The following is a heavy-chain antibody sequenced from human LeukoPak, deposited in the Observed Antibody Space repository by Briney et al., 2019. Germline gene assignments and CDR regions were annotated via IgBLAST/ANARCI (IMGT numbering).Heavy chain of an antibody. D-gene: IGHD6-13*01. Sequence: GGSLRLSCAASGFTFSSYGMHWVRQAPGKGLEWVAFIRYDGSNKYYADSVKGRFTISRDNSKNTLYLQMNSLRAEDTAMYYCAKEAREYSSSWYGSWGQGNLVTVSS. CDR3: AKEAREYSSSWYGS. CDR1: GFTFSSYG. J-gene: IGHJ4*02. V-gene: IGHV3-30*02. CDR2: IRYDGSNK.